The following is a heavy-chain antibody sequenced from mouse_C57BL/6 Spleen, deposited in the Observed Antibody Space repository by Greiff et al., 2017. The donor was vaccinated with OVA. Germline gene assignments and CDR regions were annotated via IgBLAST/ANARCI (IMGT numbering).Heavy chain of an antibody. D-gene: IGHD4-1*02. Sequence: VQLQQSGPGLVQPSQRLSITCTVSGFSLTSYGVHWVRQSPGKGLEWLGVIWRGGSTDYNAAFMSRLSITKDNSKSQVFFKMNSLQADDTAIYYCAKNPQLGRDYAMDYWGQGTSVTVSS. J-gene: IGHJ4*01. CDR1: GFSLTSYG. CDR3: AKNPQLGRDYAMDY. CDR2: IWRGGST. V-gene: IGHV2-5*01.